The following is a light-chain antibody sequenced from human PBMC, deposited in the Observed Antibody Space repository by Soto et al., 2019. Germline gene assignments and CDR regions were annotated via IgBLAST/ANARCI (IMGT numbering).Light chain of an antibody. CDR1: SSDVGGYNY. CDR2: EVN. Sequence: QSVLTQPPSASRSPGQSVAISCTGTSSDVGGYNYVSWYQQHPGKAPKLMIYEVNKRSSGVPDRFSGSKSGNTASLTVSGLQAEDEADYYCSSYAGSSNVFGTGTKVTVL. J-gene: IGLJ1*01. CDR3: SSYAGSSNV. V-gene: IGLV2-8*01.